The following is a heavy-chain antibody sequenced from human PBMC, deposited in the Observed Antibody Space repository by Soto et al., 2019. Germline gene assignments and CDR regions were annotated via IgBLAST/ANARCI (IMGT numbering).Heavy chain of an antibody. CDR1: GFTFGSYA. J-gene: IGHJ4*02. V-gene: IGHV3-23*01. Sequence: PGGSLRLSCAASGFTFGSYAMRWVRQAPGKGLEWVSAISGSGDSIYYADSVKGRFTISRVNSKNTLYLQMNSLRAEDTAVYYCASARDYYFDPWGQGALVTVSS. CDR2: ISGSGDSI. CDR3: ASARDYYFDP.